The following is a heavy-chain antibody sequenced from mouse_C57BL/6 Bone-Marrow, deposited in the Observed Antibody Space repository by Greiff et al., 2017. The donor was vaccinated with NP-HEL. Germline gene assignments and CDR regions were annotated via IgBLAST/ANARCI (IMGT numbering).Heavy chain of an antibody. CDR2: IYPGDGDT. CDR1: GYAFSSSW. J-gene: IGHJ4*01. Sequence: QVHVKQSGPELVKPGASVKISCKASGYAFSSSWMNWVKQRPGKGLEWIGRIYPGDGDTNYNGKFKGKATLTADKSSSTAYMQLSSLTSEDSAVYFCARYCYAMDYWGQGTSVTVSS. CDR3: ARYCYAMDY. V-gene: IGHV1-82*01.